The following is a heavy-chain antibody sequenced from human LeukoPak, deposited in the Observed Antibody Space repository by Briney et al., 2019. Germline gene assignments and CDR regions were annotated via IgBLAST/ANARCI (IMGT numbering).Heavy chain of an antibody. V-gene: IGHV4-59*01. Sequence: SEALSLTCTVSGGSISSYYWSWIRQPPGKGLEWIGYIYYSGSTNYNPSLKSRVTISVDTSKNQFSLKLSSVTAADTAVYYCAMGVGATTGYWGQGTLVTVSS. CDR1: GGSISSYY. J-gene: IGHJ4*02. CDR3: AMGVGATTGY. D-gene: IGHD1-26*01. CDR2: IYYSGST.